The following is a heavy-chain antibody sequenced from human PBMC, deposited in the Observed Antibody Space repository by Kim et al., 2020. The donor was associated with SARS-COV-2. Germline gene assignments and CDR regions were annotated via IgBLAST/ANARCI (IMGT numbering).Heavy chain of an antibody. V-gene: IGHV3-30*01. J-gene: IGHJ4*02. Sequence: AESVKGRFTISRDNSKNTLYLQMNSLRAEDTAVYYCARDQPDTAMAPGDYWGQGTLVTVSS. D-gene: IGHD5-18*01. CDR3: ARDQPDTAMAPGDY.